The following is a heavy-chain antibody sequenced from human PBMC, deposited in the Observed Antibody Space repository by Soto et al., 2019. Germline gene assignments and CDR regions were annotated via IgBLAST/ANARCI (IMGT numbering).Heavy chain of an antibody. J-gene: IGHJ6*02. CDR3: ARGRWVDIAMDV. CDR2: ISYDGSNK. CDR1: GFTFSSYA. Sequence: QVQLVESGGGVVQPGRSLRLSCAASGFTFSSYAMHWVRQAPGKGLEWVAVISYDGSNKYYADSVKGRFTISRDNSKNTLYLQMNSLRAEDTAVYYCARGRWVDIAMDVWGQGTTVTVSS. V-gene: IGHV3-30-3*01. D-gene: IGHD3-16*02.